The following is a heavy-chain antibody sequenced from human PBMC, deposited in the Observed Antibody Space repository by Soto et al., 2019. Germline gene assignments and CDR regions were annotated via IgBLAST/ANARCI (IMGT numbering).Heavy chain of an antibody. V-gene: IGHV3-21*01. D-gene: IGHD3-10*01. J-gene: IGHJ4*02. Sequence: EVQLVESGGGLVKPGGSLRLSCAASGFCFRSYSMNWVRQAPGKGLEWVSFISSSSSYINYADSVKGRFTISRDNAKNSLFLQMNSLRAEDTAVYYCARVGTYYGSGSPYYSDYWGQGTLVSVSS. CDR3: ARVGTYYGSGSPYYSDY. CDR1: GFCFRSYS. CDR2: ISSSSSYI.